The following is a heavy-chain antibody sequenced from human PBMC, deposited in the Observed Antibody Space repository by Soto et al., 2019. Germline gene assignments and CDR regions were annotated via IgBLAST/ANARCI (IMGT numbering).Heavy chain of an antibody. CDR2: TYYRSKWYN. CDR1: VDSVSSNSAA. V-gene: IGHV6-1*01. CDR3: AREVTIAFDDYYYYYGMDV. D-gene: IGHD4-4*01. J-gene: IGHJ6*02. Sequence: SQTLSLTCAISVDSVSSNSAAWNWIRQSPSRGLEWLGRTYYRSKWYNDYAVSVKSRITINPDTSKNQFSLQLNSVTPEDTAVYYCAREVTIAFDDYYYYYGMDVWGQGTTVTVPS.